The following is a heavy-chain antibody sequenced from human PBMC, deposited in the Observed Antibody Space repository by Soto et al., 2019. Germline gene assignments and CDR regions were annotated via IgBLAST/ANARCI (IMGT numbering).Heavy chain of an antibody. CDR3: ARGRTPAVAGINGHTPEFDY. D-gene: IGHD6-19*01. Sequence: PTETLSLTFAVYGGSFSGYYWSWIRQPPGKGLEWIGEINHSGSTNYNPSLKSRVTISVDTSKNQFSLKLSSVTAADTAVYYCARGRTPAVAGINGHTPEFDYWGQGTLVTVSS. V-gene: IGHV4-34*01. CDR2: INHSGST. J-gene: IGHJ4*02. CDR1: GGSFSGYY.